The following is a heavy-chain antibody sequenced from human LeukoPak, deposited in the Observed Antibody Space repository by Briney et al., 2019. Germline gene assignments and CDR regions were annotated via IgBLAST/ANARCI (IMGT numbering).Heavy chain of an antibody. D-gene: IGHD5-18*01. CDR3: ARAQWGYPFDV. CDR1: GFSSSNYW. CDR2: IKGDGSDK. J-gene: IGHJ3*01. Sequence: PGGSLRLSCAASGFSSSNYWMTWIRQAPGKGLEWVATIKGDGSDKRYVDSVRGRFTISRDVVKNSLYLQLNNLRAEDTAIYYCARAQWGYPFDVWGQGTRVTVSS. V-gene: IGHV3-7*03.